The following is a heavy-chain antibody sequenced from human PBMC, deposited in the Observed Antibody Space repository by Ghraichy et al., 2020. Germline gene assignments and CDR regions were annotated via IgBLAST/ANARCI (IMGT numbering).Heavy chain of an antibody. CDR2: ISGLGGRT. Sequence: GGSLRLSCTASGFTFGSYTMAWVRQAPGKGLEWVLGISGLGGRTFYADSVKGRFTISRDNSKNTLFLQMNSLRTDDTAVYYCATFSGSNRNFDYWGQGTLVTISS. CDR3: ATFSGSNRNFDY. CDR1: GFTFGSYT. V-gene: IGHV3-23*01. J-gene: IGHJ4*02. D-gene: IGHD1-14*01.